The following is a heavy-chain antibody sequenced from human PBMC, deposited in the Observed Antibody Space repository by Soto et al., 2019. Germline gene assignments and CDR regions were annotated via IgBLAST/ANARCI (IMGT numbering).Heavy chain of an antibody. CDR3: AKGSSGYYYPHLDS. J-gene: IGHJ4*02. D-gene: IGHD3-22*01. Sequence: QVPLVESGGGVVQPGRSLRLSCAASGFTFSSYGMHWVRQAPGKGLEWVAVISNDENNKYYADSVKGRFTISRDNSKNTLYLQMNSLRAEDTAVYYCAKGSSGYYYPHLDSWGQGTLVTVSS. V-gene: IGHV3-30*18. CDR1: GFTFSSYG. CDR2: ISNDENNK.